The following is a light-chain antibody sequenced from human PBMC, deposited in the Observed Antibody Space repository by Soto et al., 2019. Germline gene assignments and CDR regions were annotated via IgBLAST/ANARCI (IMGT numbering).Light chain of an antibody. CDR3: QHLNNYPLT. CDR1: QGISSY. CDR2: EAS. V-gene: IGKV1-9*01. J-gene: IGKJ4*01. Sequence: DIPLTQSPSFLSASVGDRVTITCRASQGISSYLLWYQQKPGKAPKLLIYEASTLQSGVPSRFSGSGSGTEFTLTINSLQPEDFATYYCQHLNNYPLTFGGGTEVEIK.